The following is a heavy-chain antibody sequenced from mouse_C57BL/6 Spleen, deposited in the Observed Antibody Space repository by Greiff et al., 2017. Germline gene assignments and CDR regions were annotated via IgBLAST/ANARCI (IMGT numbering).Heavy chain of an antibody. CDR1: GFTFTAYY. Sequence: EVKLVESGGGLVQPGGSLSLSCAASGFTFTAYYMSWVRQPPGKALEWLGFIRNKANGYTTEYSASVKDRFTISRDNSQSILYLQMNALRAEDSATYYCARWGDGAMDYWGQGTSVTVSS. D-gene: IGHD1-2*01. CDR3: ARWGDGAMDY. V-gene: IGHV7-3*01. J-gene: IGHJ4*01. CDR2: IRNKANGYTT.